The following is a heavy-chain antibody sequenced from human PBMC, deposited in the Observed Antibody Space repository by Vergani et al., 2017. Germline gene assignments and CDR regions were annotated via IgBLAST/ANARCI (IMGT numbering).Heavy chain of an antibody. CDR1: GYSFTNYW. CDR2: IHPADSDT. V-gene: IGHV5-51*01. CDR3: ARLYGRDSSGSKYFDY. J-gene: IGHJ4*02. D-gene: IGHD6-25*01. Sequence: EVQLVQSGAEVKKPGASLKISCQTSGYSFTNYWIGWVRQMPGKGLEWIGIIHPADSDTSYSPSFQGQVTISVDKSISTAYLQRSSLRASDSAMYYCARLYGRDSSGSKYFDYWGQGTLVTVSS.